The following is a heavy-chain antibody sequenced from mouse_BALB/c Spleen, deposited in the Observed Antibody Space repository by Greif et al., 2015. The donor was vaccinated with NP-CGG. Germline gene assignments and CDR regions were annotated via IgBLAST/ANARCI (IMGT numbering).Heavy chain of an antibody. CDR3: ARYDGYYYYAMDY. Sequence: EVMLVESGGGLVKPGGSLKLSCAASGFAFSSYDMSWVRQTPEKRLEWVAYISSGGGSTYYPDTVKGRFTISRDNAKNTLYLQMSSLKSEDTAMYYCARYDGYYYYAMDYWGQETSVTVSS. CDR1: GFAFSSYD. D-gene: IGHD2-3*01. V-gene: IGHV5-12-1*01. J-gene: IGHJ4*01. CDR2: ISSGGGST.